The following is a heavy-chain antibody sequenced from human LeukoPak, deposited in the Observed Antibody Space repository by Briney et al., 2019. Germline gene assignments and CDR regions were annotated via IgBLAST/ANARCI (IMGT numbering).Heavy chain of an antibody. CDR1: GFTFDNYA. CDR2: ITSRGHNV. D-gene: IGHD2-15*01. CDR3: SKAARDRYCSGGNCYYYGMDV. J-gene: IGHJ6*02. Sequence: GTPLTLPCAPSGFTFDNYAMHWVRQAPGKGLECISGITSRGHNVGYADSVKGRFTIYRDNAKNSLYLQMISLRTEDTALYYCSKAARDRYCSGGNCYYYGMDVWGQGATVTVSS. V-gene: IGHV3-9*01.